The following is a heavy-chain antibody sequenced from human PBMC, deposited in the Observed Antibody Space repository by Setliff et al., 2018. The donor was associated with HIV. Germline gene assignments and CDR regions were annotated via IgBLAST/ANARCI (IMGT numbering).Heavy chain of an antibody. J-gene: IGHJ4*02. CDR1: GYTFTNYG. Sequence: ASVKVSCKASGYTFTNYGFSWVRQAPGQGLEWMGWISAYNGDTKYAQKLQGRVTMTTDTSTSTAHMELRSLRSDDTALYYCARDGFVDRATGTTHLDSWGQGTLVTVSS. D-gene: IGHD1-1*01. CDR2: ISAYNGDT. V-gene: IGHV1-18*01. CDR3: ARDGFVDRATGTTHLDS.